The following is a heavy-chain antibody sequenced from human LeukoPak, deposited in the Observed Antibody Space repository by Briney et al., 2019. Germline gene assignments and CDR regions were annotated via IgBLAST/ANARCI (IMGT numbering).Heavy chain of an antibody. J-gene: IGHJ3*02. Sequence: GASVKVSCKASGGTFSSYAISWVRQAPGQGLEWMGRIIPILGIANYAQKFQGRVTITADKSTSTAYMELSSLRSEDTAVYYCARERVTIFGVVKGDAFDIWGQGTMVTVSS. CDR2: IIPILGIA. V-gene: IGHV1-69*04. D-gene: IGHD3-3*01. CDR3: ARERVTIFGVVKGDAFDI. CDR1: GGTFSSYA.